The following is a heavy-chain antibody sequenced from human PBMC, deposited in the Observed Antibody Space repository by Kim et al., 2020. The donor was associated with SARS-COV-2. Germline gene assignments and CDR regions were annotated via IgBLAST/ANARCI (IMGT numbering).Heavy chain of an antibody. Sequence: GGSLRLSCAASGFTFSSYAMSWVRQAPGKGLEWVSAISGSGGSTYYADSVKGRFTISRDNSKNTLYLLMNSLRADDTAVYYCAKDRSFGSMVRGVVLGYWGQGTLVTVSS. CDR1: GFTFSSYA. CDR2: ISGSGGST. CDR3: AKDRSFGSMVRGVVLGY. D-gene: IGHD3-10*01. J-gene: IGHJ4*02. V-gene: IGHV3-23*01.